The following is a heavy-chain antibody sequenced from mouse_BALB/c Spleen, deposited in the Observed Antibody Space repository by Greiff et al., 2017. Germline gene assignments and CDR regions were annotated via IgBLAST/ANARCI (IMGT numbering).Heavy chain of an antibody. CDR2: IDPANGNT. Sequence: VQLQQPGAELVKPGASVKLSCKASGYTFTSYWMHWVKQRPEQGLEWIGRIDPANGNTKYDPKFQGKATITADTSSNTAYLQLSSLTSEDTAVYYCARRRMDYWGQGTSVTVSS. V-gene: IGHV14-3*02. CDR3: ARRRMDY. J-gene: IGHJ4*01. CDR1: GYTFTSYW.